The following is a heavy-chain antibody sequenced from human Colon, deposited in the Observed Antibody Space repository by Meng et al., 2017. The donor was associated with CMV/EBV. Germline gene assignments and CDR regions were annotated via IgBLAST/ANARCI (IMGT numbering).Heavy chain of an antibody. CDR3: AKNSLGNYNGMDA. J-gene: IGHJ6*02. CDR2: IHYDGSDK. V-gene: IGHV3-30*02. CDR1: GFTFRSYG. Sequence: GGSLRLSCAASGFTFRSYGMHWVRQAPGKGLEWVAFIHYDGSDKYYADSVKGRFTISRDNSNNTLYLQINSPSAEATAVYYCAKNSLGNYNGMDAWGQGTTVTVSS. D-gene: IGHD4-23*01.